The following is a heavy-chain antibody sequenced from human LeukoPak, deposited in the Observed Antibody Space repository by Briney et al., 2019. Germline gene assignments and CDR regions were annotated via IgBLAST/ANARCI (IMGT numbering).Heavy chain of an antibody. D-gene: IGHD6-19*01. CDR1: GFNFRDHW. CDR3: AKNNGWFHLAQ. CDR2: IKNDGSER. J-gene: IGHJ4*02. V-gene: IGHV3-7*03. Sequence: GGSLRLSCAVSGFNFRDHWMDWVRQAPGKGLEWVGHIKNDGSERYYVDSLKGRFSISRDNTNNALYLQMNSLRVEDTAVYYCAKNNGWFHLAQWGQGTLVTVSS.